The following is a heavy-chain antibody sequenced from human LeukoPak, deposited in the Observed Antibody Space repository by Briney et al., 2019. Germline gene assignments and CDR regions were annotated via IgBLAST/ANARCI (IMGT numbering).Heavy chain of an antibody. D-gene: IGHD2-2*02. CDR1: AGSISGYY. Sequence: SETLSLTCTVSAGSISGYYWSWIRQPPGKGLEWIGYIYYSGSTNYNPSLKSRVTISVDTSKNQFSLKLSSVTAADTAVYYCAREYCSSTSCYTGTGGFDYWGQGTLVTVSS. CDR2: IYYSGST. V-gene: IGHV4-59*08. J-gene: IGHJ4*02. CDR3: AREYCSSTSCYTGTGGFDY.